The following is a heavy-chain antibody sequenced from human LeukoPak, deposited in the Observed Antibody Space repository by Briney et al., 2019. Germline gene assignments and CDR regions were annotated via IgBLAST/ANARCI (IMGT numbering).Heavy chain of an antibody. D-gene: IGHD5-12*01. V-gene: IGHV4-39*01. CDR3: ASFIVAWSREFPPSIDP. Sequence: SETLSLTCTVSGGSISSSSYYWGWIRQPPGKGLEWIGSIYYSGSTYYNPSLKSRVTISVDTSKNQFSLKLSSVTAADTAVYYCASFIVAWSREFPPSIDPWGQGTLVTVSS. J-gene: IGHJ5*02. CDR1: GGSISSSSYY. CDR2: IYYSGST.